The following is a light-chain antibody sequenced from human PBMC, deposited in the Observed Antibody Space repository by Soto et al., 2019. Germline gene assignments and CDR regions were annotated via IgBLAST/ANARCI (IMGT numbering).Light chain of an antibody. CDR3: QQYGSSGT. Sequence: EIVLTQSPGTLSLSPGERATLSCRASQSVSNNYLAWYQQKPGQAPRLLIYGASSRATGIPDRFSGSGSGTDFTLTISRLEPEDFAVYYCQQYGSSGTFSQGTKVDI. CDR2: GAS. V-gene: IGKV3-20*01. J-gene: IGKJ1*01. CDR1: QSVSNNY.